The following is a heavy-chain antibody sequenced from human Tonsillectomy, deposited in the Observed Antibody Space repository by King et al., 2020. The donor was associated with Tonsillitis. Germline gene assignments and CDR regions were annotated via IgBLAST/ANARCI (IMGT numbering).Heavy chain of an antibody. J-gene: IGHJ4*02. V-gene: IGHV4-4*07. Sequence: VQLQESGPGLVKPSETLSLTCTVSGGSISGNYWSWIRQPAGKGLEWIGRIYTRGNTDYNPSRKSRVTMSIDTSKNQFSLKLSSLTAADTAVYYCARGDFRVTPFDCWGQGALVTVSS. CDR2: IYTRGNT. D-gene: IGHD4-23*01. CDR1: GGSISGNY. CDR3: ARGDFRVTPFDC.